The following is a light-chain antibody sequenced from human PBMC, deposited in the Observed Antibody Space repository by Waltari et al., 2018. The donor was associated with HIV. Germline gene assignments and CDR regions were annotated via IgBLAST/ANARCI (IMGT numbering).Light chain of an antibody. CDR2: KVS. J-gene: IGKJ1*01. V-gene: IGKV1-5*03. CDR1: RDVRNW. Sequence: IQMTQTPSILSASVGDRVTITCRASRDVRNWLAWYQQKPGKAPKLLIYKVSSLESGVPSRFSGSGSGTEFTLTINSLQPDDFATYYCQQFNYYWTFGQGTKVEVK. CDR3: QQFNYYWT.